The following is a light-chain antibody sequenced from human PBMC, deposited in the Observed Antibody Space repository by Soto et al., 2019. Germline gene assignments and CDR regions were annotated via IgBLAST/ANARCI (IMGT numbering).Light chain of an antibody. V-gene: IGKV3-15*01. CDR1: QSVSSN. CDR2: GAS. Sequence: DIVMTQSPATLSVSPGERATLSCRASQSVSSNLAWYQQKPGQAPRLLIYGASTRATGIPARFSGSGSGTEFTLTISSLQSEDFAVYYCQQYGTWWTFGQGTKVEIK. CDR3: QQYGTWWT. J-gene: IGKJ1*01.